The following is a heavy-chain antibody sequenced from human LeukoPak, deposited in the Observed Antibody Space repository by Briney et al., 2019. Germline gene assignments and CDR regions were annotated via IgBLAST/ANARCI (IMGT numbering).Heavy chain of an antibody. D-gene: IGHD3-16*01. Sequence: SETLSLTCTVSGGSISSNNYYWGWIRQPPGKGLEWIGSIYYSGSTYYNPSLKSRVTISVDASKNQFSLKLSSVTAADTAVYYCARAPVMINFGGVAEAFDIWGQGTMISVSS. V-gene: IGHV4-39*07. J-gene: IGHJ3*02. CDR3: ARAPVMINFGGVAEAFDI. CDR1: GGSISSNNYY. CDR2: IYYSGST.